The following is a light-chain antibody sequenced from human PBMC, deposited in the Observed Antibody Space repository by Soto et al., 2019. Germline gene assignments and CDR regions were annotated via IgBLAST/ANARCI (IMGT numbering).Light chain of an antibody. J-gene: IGKJ3*01. CDR1: QDIRNF. Sequence: IQMTQSPTSLSASVGDRVTITCRASQDIRNFVAWYQQKPGKAPKLLIYAASTLQSGVPSRFSGSGSGTDFTLTINSLQPEDVATYSCQKYSSVPVFGPGIKVEIK. CDR3: QKYSSVPV. CDR2: AAS. V-gene: IGKV1-27*01.